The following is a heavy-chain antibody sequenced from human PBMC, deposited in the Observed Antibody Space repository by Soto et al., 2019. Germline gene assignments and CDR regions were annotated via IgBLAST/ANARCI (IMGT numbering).Heavy chain of an antibody. CDR2: MYKSVTT. J-gene: IGHJ5*02. D-gene: IGHD3-10*01. V-gene: IGHV4-30-2*01. CDR3: AAHYGSHVADL. CDR1: GGSISSADYS. Sequence: QLQLQESGSGLVKPSQTLSLTCAVSGGSISSADYSWGWARQPQGKGLEWMGYMYKSVTTFYNTSRKSRVTIAVDRSKNQFSLKLSSVTAADTAVYYCAAHYGSHVADLWGQGTLVTVSS.